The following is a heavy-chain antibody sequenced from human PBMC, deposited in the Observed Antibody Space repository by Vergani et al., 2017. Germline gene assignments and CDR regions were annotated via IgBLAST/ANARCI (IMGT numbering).Heavy chain of an antibody. J-gene: IGHJ6*03. CDR2: IYYSGST. D-gene: IGHD3-10*01. CDR1: GGSISSYY. Sequence: QVQLQESGPGLVKPSETLSLTCTVSGGSISSYYWSWIRQPPGKGLEWIGYIYYSGSTNYNPSLKRRVTISVDTSKNQFSLKLSSVTAADTAVYYCAREGESEDYYYYMDVWGKGTTVTVSS. V-gene: IGHV4-59*01. CDR3: AREGESEDYYYYMDV.